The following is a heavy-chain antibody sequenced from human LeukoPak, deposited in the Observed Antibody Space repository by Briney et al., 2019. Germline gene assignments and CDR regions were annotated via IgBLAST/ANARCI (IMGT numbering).Heavy chain of an antibody. CDR1: GFTFGSHG. D-gene: IGHD3-22*01. J-gene: IGHJ1*01. Sequence: GGSLRLSCAASGFTFGSHGMSWVRQAPGKGLEWVSFITPNADRTSYADSVEGRFTISRDNPRNTLYMQMNSLRDEDTALYYCAIMHGYYDGSGYWVQWGQGTLVTVSS. CDR2: ITPNADRT. V-gene: IGHV3-23*01. CDR3: AIMHGYYDGSGYWVQ.